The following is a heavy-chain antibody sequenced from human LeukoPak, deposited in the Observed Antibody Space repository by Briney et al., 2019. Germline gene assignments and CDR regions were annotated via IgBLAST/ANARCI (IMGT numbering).Heavy chain of an antibody. D-gene: IGHD3-10*01. CDR1: GGSISNYD. V-gene: IGHV4-4*07. CDR2: IYSSGNT. CDR3: ARRESGSNAFHX. J-gene: IGHJ3*01. Sequence: PSETLSLTCTVSGGSISNYDWSWIWRPVGKGLEWIGRIYSSGNTDYNPSLKSRVTMSVDTSKNQFSLKLASVTAADTAVYYCARRESGSNAFHXWGQGTMVTV.